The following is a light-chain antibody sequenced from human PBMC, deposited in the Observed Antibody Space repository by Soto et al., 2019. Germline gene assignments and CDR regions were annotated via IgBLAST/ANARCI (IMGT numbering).Light chain of an antibody. CDR3: QQYNNWPPWT. V-gene: IGKV3-15*01. CDR1: QSVSSN. CDR2: GAS. J-gene: IGKJ1*01. Sequence: IVMTQSPATLSVSPGERATLSCRASQSVSSNLALYQQKPGQAPRLLIYGASTRATGIPARFSGSGSGTEFTLTISSLQSEDFAVYYCQQYNNWPPWTFGQGTKVDIK.